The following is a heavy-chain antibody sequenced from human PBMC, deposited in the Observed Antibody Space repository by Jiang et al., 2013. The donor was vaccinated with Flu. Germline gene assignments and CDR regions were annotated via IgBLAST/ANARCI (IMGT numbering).Heavy chain of an antibody. CDR3: SRDLRELSSVGDASGI. CDR2: VNPTGGSP. D-gene: IGHD3-16*01. V-gene: IGHV1-46*03. CDR1: GYIFTKYY. Sequence: GAEVKKPGASVKISCKASGYIFTKYYIHWVRQAPGQGLEWMGIVNPTGGSPTYAQKLQGRLTITRDTSTSTVYMELSSLRSDDTAVYYCSRDLRELSSVGDASGIWGQGDPGRRLF. J-gene: IGHJ3*02.